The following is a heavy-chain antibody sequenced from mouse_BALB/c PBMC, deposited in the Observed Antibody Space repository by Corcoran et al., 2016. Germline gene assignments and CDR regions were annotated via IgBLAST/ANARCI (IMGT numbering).Heavy chain of an antibody. CDR3: ARWAMYYAMDY. CDR2: INTNNGEP. J-gene: IGHJ4*01. CDR1: GYTFTNYG. Sequence: QIQLVQSGPELKKTGETVKISCKASGYTFTNYGMNWVKQAPGKGLKWMGWINTNNGEPTYAEEFKGRFDFSLETSASTAYLQINNLKNEDTATYFCARWAMYYAMDYWGQGTSVTVSS. D-gene: IGHD3-1*01. V-gene: IGHV9-3*02.